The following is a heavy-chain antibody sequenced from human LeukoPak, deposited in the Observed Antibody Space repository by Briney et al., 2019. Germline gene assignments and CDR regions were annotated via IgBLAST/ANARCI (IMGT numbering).Heavy chain of an antibody. V-gene: IGHV3-74*01. D-gene: IGHD3-9*01. CDR1: GFTFNHYW. Sequence: GGSLRLSCTASGFTFNHYWIHWVRQAPGKGLVWVSRIDGDGRTTRYADSVKGRFTMSRDNAKNTLYLQMNSLKEEDTAVYYCASDFDCESGHWGQGTLVTVSS. CDR2: IDGDGRTT. J-gene: IGHJ4*02. CDR3: ASDFDCESGH.